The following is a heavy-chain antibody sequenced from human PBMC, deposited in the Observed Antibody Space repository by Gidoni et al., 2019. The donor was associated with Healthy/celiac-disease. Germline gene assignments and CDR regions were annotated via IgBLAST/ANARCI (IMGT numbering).Heavy chain of an antibody. CDR3: ARGDLDPTTIPDY. J-gene: IGHJ4*02. D-gene: IGHD3-3*01. CDR1: GGPISSGSYY. Sequence: QVQLQESGPGLVKPSQTLSLTCTVSGGPISSGSYYWSWIRQPAGKGLEWIGRIYTSGSTNYNPSLKSRVTISVDTSKNQFSLKLSSVTAADTAVYYCARGDLDPTTIPDYWGQGTLVTVSS. V-gene: IGHV4-61*02. CDR2: IYTSGST.